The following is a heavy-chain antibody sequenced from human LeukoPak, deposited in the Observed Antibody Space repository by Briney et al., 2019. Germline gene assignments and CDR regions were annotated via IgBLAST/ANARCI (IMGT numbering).Heavy chain of an antibody. CDR2: IYHSGST. CDR3: ASSSIAARRYYYYYYMDV. V-gene: IGHV4-38-2*01. CDR1: GYSISSGYY. Sequence: PSETLSLTCAVSGYSISSGYYWGWIRQPPGKGLEWIGSIYHSGSTYYNPSLKSRVTISADTSKNQFSLKLSSVTAADTAVYYCASSSIAARRYYYYYYMDVWGKGTTVTVSS. D-gene: IGHD6-6*01. J-gene: IGHJ6*03.